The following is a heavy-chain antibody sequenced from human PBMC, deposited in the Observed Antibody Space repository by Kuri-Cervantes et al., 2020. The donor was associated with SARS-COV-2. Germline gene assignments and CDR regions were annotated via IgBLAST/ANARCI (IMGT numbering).Heavy chain of an antibody. CDR3: ARGRDKRYSSGSYYYYGMDV. V-gene: IGHV4-34*01. CDR2: INHSGST. D-gene: IGHD6-19*01. J-gene: IGHJ6*02. Sequence: ESLKISCAFHGGSFSGYYWSWIRQPPGKGLEWIGEINHSGSTNYNPSLKSRVTISVDTSKNQFSLKLSSVTAADTAVYYCARGRDKRYSSGSYYYYGMDVWGQGTTVTVSS. CDR1: GGSFSGYY.